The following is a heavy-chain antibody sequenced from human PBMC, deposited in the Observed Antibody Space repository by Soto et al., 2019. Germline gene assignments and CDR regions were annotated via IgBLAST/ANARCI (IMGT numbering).Heavy chain of an antibody. CDR2: ISYDGGSK. J-gene: IGHJ6*02. CDR1: GFTFSGYA. Sequence: QVQLVESGGGVVQPGRSLRLSCAASGFTFSGYAGHWVRQAPGKGLEWVAVISYDGGSKYYVDSVKGRFTISRDNSKNTLYLQMNSLRAEDTALYYCARETLTWISSTNSYGMDLWGQGTTVTVSS. CDR3: ARETLTWISSTNSYGMDL. D-gene: IGHD2-2*01. V-gene: IGHV3-30-3*01.